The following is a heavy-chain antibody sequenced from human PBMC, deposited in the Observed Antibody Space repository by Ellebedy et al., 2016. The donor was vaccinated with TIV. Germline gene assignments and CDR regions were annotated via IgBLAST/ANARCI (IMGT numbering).Heavy chain of an antibody. V-gene: IGHV3-72*01. Sequence: PGGSLRLSCAASGFSFSDHYMDWVRQAPGKGLEWVCSIRRKANGGTAEYAASVKGRFTVSRDDSRDSLYLQMNSLRTDDTAVYYCVRGPTYTTDWGARWGQGTLVTVSS. CDR1: GFSFSDHY. J-gene: IGHJ4*02. D-gene: IGHD3-16*01. CDR2: IRRKANGGTA. CDR3: VRGPTYTTDWGAR.